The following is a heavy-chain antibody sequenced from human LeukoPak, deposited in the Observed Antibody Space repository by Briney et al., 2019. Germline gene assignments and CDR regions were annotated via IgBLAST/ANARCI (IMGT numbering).Heavy chain of an antibody. Sequence: PSQSLSPTWAVYGGSFSGYYWSWISQPPGKWLEWIGAISHSGSTNYNPSLKSRVTISVDTSKNQFSLKLSSVTAADTAVYYSARHSKSTYGLGTYKYYFDYWGQGTLVTVSS. V-gene: IGHV4-34*01. J-gene: IGHJ4*02. CDR1: GGSFSGYY. D-gene: IGHD3-10*01. CDR2: ISHSGST. CDR3: ARHSKSTYGLGTYKYYFDY.